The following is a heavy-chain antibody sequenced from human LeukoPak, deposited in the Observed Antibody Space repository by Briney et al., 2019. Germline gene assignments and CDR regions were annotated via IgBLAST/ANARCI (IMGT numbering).Heavy chain of an antibody. CDR3: ARAQAVSGTGGFDP. Sequence: SSDGSSTSYVDSVKGRFTISRDNAKNTLYLQMNSLRDEDTAVYYCARAQAVSGTGGFDPWGQGTLVTVSS. CDR2: SSDGSST. J-gene: IGHJ5*02. D-gene: IGHD6-19*01. V-gene: IGHV3-74*01.